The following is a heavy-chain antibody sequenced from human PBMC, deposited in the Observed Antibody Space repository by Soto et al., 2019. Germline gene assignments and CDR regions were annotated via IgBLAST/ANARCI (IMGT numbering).Heavy chain of an antibody. J-gene: IGHJ6*02. CDR3: ARDAAYNDFWRGVMELYSYNMDV. Sequence: QVQLVQSEAEVKKPGASLKVSCRASGYNFANYGISWVRQAPGQGLEWMGWISAHNGDTKYAQKVKGRVTMPADTSTSTAYIDMWSLRSDDTAVYYCARDAAYNDFWRGVMELYSYNMDVWGQGTTVTV. CDR2: ISAHNGDT. V-gene: IGHV1-18*01. D-gene: IGHD3-3*01. CDR1: GYNFANYG.